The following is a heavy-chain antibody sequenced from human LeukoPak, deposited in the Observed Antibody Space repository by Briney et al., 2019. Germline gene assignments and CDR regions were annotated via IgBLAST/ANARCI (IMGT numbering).Heavy chain of an antibody. Sequence: ASVKVSCKVSGYTLTELSMHWVRQAPGKGLEWMGGFDPEDGETIYAQKFQGRVTMTEDTSTDTAYMELSSLRSEDTAVYYRATAPGSYYSDAFDIWGQGTMVTVSS. V-gene: IGHV1-24*01. CDR2: FDPEDGET. CDR3: ATAPGSYYSDAFDI. J-gene: IGHJ3*02. D-gene: IGHD3-10*01. CDR1: GYTLTELS.